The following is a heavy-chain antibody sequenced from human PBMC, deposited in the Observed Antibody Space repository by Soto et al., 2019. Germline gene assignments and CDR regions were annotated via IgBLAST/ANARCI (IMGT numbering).Heavy chain of an antibody. CDR1: GDSISGTTNY. J-gene: IGHJ4*02. V-gene: IGHV4-39*02. D-gene: IGHD3-16*01. CDR3: AKGLRDVEH. CDR2: IYYGGNT. Sequence: QLQLQESGPGLVKPSETLSLTCSVSGDSISGTTNYWGWLRQPPGKGLEWIASIYYGGNTYYSPSLKSRATISVDTANSHFSLSLTSVTAADTAVYYCAKGLRDVEHWGLGALVTVSS.